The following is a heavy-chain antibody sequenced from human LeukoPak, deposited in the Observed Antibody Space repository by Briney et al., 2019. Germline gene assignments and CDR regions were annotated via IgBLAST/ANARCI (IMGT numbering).Heavy chain of an antibody. D-gene: IGHD6-19*01. J-gene: IGHJ5*02. Sequence: ASVKVSCKASGYTFTSYYMHWVRQAPGQGLEWMGWMNPNSGNTGYAQKFQGRVTMTRNTSISTAYMELSSLRSEDTAVYYCARVIAVADGWWGVHNWFDPWGQGTLVTVSS. CDR3: ARVIAVADGWWGVHNWFDP. V-gene: IGHV1-8*02. CDR1: GYTFTSYY. CDR2: MNPNSGNT.